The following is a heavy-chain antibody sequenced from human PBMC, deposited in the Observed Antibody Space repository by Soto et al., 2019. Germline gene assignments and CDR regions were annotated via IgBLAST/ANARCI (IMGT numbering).Heavy chain of an antibody. V-gene: IGHV3-74*01. CDR3: ARGPLGCSSTSCYGRDDAFDI. CDR2: INSDGSST. D-gene: IGHD2-2*01. Sequence: PGGSLRLSCAASGFTFSSYWMHWVRQAPGKGLVWVSRINSDGSSTSYADSVKGRFTISRDNAKNTLYLQMNSLRAEDTAVYYCARGPLGCSSTSCYGRDDAFDIWGQGTMVTVSS. CDR1: GFTFSSYW. J-gene: IGHJ3*02.